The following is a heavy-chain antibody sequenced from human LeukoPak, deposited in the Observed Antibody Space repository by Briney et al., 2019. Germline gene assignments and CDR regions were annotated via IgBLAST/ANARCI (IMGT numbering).Heavy chain of an antibody. Sequence: GGSLRLSCAASGFTFSSYSMNWVRQAPGKGLEWVSYISSSSSTIYYADSVKGRFTISRDNAKNSLYLQMNSLRAEDTAVYYCARGEEYYDFWSGYYGYWGQGTLVTVSS. CDR3: ARGEEYYDFWSGYYGY. CDR2: ISSSSSTI. J-gene: IGHJ4*02. CDR1: GFTFSSYS. V-gene: IGHV3-48*01. D-gene: IGHD3-3*01.